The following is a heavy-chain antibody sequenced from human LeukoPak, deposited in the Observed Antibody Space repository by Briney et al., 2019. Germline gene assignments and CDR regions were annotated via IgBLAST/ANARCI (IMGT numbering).Heavy chain of an antibody. CDR1: RFTFSRYG. D-gene: IGHD1-26*01. CDR3: ARDRIVGATRGGDFDY. Sequence: GRSLRLSCAASRFTFSRYGMHWGRRAPGKGLEWGAVIWYDGSHKYYAVSVKGRFTISKDNSKNTLYLQMNSLRAEDTAVYYCARDRIVGATRGGDFDYWGQGTLVTVSS. V-gene: IGHV3-33*01. J-gene: IGHJ4*02. CDR2: IWYDGSHK.